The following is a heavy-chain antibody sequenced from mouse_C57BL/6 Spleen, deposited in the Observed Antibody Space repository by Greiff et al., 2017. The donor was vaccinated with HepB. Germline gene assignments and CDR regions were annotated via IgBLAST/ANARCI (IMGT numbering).Heavy chain of an antibody. J-gene: IGHJ4*01. CDR2: IDPSDSYT. Sequence: QVQLQQSGAELVKPGASVKLSCKASGYTFTSYWMQWVKQRPGQGLEWIGEIDPSDSYTNYNQKFKGKATLTVDTSSSTAYMQLSSLTSEDSAVYYCARRGGGAMDYWGQGTSVTVSS. CDR1: GYTFTSYW. CDR3: ARRGGGAMDY. V-gene: IGHV1-50*01.